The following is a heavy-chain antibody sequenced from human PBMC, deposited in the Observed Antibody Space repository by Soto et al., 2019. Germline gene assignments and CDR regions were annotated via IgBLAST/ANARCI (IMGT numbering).Heavy chain of an antibody. CDR1: GFTFSNAW. CDR3: TTDLIPNYYYYGMDV. V-gene: IGHV3-15*01. CDR2: IKSKTDGGTT. J-gene: IGHJ6*02. Sequence: EVQLVESGGGLVKPGGSLRLSCAASGFTFSNAWMSWVRQAPGKGLEWVGRIKSKTDGGTTDYAAPVKGRSTISRDDSKNTLYLQMNTLKTEDTAVYYCTTDLIPNYYYYGMDVWGQGTTVTVSS. D-gene: IGHD2-21*01.